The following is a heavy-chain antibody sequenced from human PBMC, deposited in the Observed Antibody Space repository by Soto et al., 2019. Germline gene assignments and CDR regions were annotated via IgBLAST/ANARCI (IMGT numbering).Heavy chain of an antibody. CDR2: ITGSGGGT. CDR3: AKRPLTAAGFDY. Sequence: GGSLRLSCAASGFTFSSYAMSWVRQAPGKGLEWVSVITGSGGGTYFVDSVKGRFTISRDNSKNTVYLQMNSLRAEDTAVYYCAKRPLTAAGFDYWGQGTLVTVSS. CDR1: GFTFSSYA. J-gene: IGHJ4*02. D-gene: IGHD6-13*01. V-gene: IGHV3-23*01.